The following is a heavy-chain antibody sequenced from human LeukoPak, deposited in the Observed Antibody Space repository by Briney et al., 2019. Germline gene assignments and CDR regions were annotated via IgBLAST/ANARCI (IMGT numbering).Heavy chain of an antibody. V-gene: IGHV3-48*03. D-gene: IGHD3-10*02. CDR2: ISSSGSTI. CDR1: GFTFDDYG. J-gene: IGHJ6*04. CDR3: AELGITMIGGV. Sequence: GGSLRLSCAASGFTFDDYGMSWVRQAPGKGLEWVSYISSSGSTIYYADSVKGRFTISRDNAKNSLYLQMDSLRAEDTAVYYCAELGITMIGGVWGKGTTVTISS.